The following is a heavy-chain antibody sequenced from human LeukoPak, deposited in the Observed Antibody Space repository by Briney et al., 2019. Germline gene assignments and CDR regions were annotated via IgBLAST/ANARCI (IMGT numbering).Heavy chain of an antibody. CDR3: ASSDSSGYYYDY. CDR1: GGTFSSYA. V-gene: IGHV1-69*13. Sequence: VASVKVSCKASGGTFSSYAISWVRQAPGQGLEWMGGIIPIFGTANYAQKFQGRVTITADESTSTAYMELSSLRSEDTAVYYCASSDSSGYYYDYWGQGTLVTVSS. D-gene: IGHD3-22*01. J-gene: IGHJ4*02. CDR2: IIPIFGTA.